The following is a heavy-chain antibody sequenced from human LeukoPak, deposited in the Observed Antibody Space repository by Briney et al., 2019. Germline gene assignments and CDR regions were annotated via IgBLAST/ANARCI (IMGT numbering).Heavy chain of an antibody. D-gene: IGHD2-2*01. Sequence: PGASLRLSCAASGLTFSSYAMSWVRQAPGKGLEWVGRIKSKTDGGTTDYAAPVKGRFTISRDDSKNTLYLQMNSLKTEDTAVYYCTSKYGTSWLSEDYWGQGTLVTVSS. CDR2: IKSKTDGGTT. V-gene: IGHV3-15*01. CDR1: GLTFSSYA. J-gene: IGHJ4*02. CDR3: TSKYGTSWLSEDY.